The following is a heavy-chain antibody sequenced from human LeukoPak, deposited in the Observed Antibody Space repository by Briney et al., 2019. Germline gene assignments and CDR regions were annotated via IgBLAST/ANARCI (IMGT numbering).Heavy chain of an antibody. CDR3: MSLTQNAFDI. Sequence: PGGSLILSCAAPGFTFSGSAMHWVRQASGKGLEWVGRIRSKANNYATAFAASVKGRFTISRDDSKNTVYLQMNSLKTEDTAVYYCMSLTQNAFDIWGQGTMVTVSS. CDR2: IRSKANNYAT. V-gene: IGHV3-73*01. CDR1: GFTFSGSA. J-gene: IGHJ3*02.